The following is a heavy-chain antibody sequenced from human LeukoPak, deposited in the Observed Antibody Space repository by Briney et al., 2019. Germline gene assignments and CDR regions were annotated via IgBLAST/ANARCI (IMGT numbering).Heavy chain of an antibody. D-gene: IGHD2-2*01. CDR1: GFTFGDYA. CDR3: TRGPHPRCSSSGCYLDY. CDR2: IQGKAYGGAT. Sequence: GGSLRLSCTTSGFTFGDYATSWVRQAPGKGLEWVGFIQGKAYGGATEYAASVKGRFSISRDDSKSIANLQMNNLKTEDTAVYYCTRGPHPRCSSSGCYLDYWGQGTLVTVSS. J-gene: IGHJ4*02. V-gene: IGHV3-49*04.